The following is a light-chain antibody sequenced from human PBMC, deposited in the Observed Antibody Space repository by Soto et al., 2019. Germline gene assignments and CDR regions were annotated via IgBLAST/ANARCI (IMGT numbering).Light chain of an antibody. CDR1: SGHSSYA. J-gene: IGLJ2*01. V-gene: IGLV4-69*01. CDR3: QTWGTGIQV. Sequence: QPVLTQSPSASASLGASVKLTCTLSSGHSSYAIAWHQQQPEKGPRYLMKLNSDGSHSKGDGIPDRFSVSSSGAERYLTISSRQSEDEADYYCQTWGTGIQVFGGGTKLTVL. CDR2: LNSDGSH.